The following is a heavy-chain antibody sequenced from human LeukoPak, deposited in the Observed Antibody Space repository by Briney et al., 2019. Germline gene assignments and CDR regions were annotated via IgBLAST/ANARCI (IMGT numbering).Heavy chain of an antibody. CDR2: ISGSGGST. Sequence: PGGSLRLSCAASGFTVSSNYMSWVRQAPGKGLEWVSAISGSGGSTYYADSVKGRFTISRDNSKNTLYLQLNSLRAEDTAVYYCAKATNWGSREAFDIWGQGTMVTVSS. V-gene: IGHV3-23*01. CDR1: GFTVSSNY. J-gene: IGHJ3*02. D-gene: IGHD7-27*01. CDR3: AKATNWGSREAFDI.